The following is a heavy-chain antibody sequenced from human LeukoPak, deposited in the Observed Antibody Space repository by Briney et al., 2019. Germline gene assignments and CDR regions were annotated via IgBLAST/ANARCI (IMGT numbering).Heavy chain of an antibody. CDR2: IYYSGTI. CDR3: ARAWATDYFDF. CDR1: GVSISSYY. Sequence: PSETLSLTCSVSGVSISSYYWSWIRQPPGKGLEWIGYIYYSGTINYNPSLMSRVTISVDTSKNQFSLKLSSVTAADTAVYYCARAWATDYFDFWGQGALVTVSS. J-gene: IGHJ4*02. V-gene: IGHV4-59*01.